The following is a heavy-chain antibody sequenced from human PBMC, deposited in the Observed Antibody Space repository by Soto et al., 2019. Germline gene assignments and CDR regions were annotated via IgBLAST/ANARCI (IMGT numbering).Heavy chain of an antibody. J-gene: IGHJ5*02. CDR2: IYYSGST. V-gene: IGHV4-59*12. Sequence: SETLSLTCPVSGFSISSYYWSWIRQPPGKGLEWIGYIYYSGSTNYNPSLKSRVTISVDTSKNQFSLKLSSVTAADTAVYYCARSPMVYAIHWFDPWGQGTLVTVSS. CDR1: GFSISSYY. D-gene: IGHD2-8*01. CDR3: ARSPMVYAIHWFDP.